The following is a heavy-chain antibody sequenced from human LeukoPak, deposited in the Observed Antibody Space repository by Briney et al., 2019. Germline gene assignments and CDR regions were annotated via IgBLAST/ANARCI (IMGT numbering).Heavy chain of an antibody. CDR3: ARRRGSDSSGLYYFDY. CDR1: GYSFTSYW. J-gene: IGHJ4*02. CDR2: SYPGDSDT. D-gene: IGHD3-22*01. V-gene: IGHV5-51*01. Sequence: GESLKISCKGSGYSFTSYWIGWVRQMLGKGLEWMGISYPGDSDTRYSPSFQGQVTISADKSITTAYLQWSSLKASDTAMYYCARRRGSDSSGLYYFDYWGQGTLVTVSS.